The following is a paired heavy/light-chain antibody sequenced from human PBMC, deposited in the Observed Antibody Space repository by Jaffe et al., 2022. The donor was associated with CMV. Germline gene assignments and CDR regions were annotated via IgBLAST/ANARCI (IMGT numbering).Heavy chain of an antibody. CDR3: ARGGDYDGFDY. Sequence: QVQLVQSGAEVKKPGASVKVSCKASGYTFSDSYLHWVRQAPGQGLEWMGWINPISGGTNYRQNFQGRVTMTRDTSTSTAYMDLSRLRSDDTAVYYCARGGDYDGFDYWGQGALVTVSS. D-gene: IGHD4-17*01. J-gene: IGHJ4*02. CDR2: INPISGGT. CDR1: GYTFSDSY. V-gene: IGHV1-2*02.
Light chain of an antibody. CDR3: SSRDSGNDHRV. CDR1: SLRIYY. Sequence: SSELTQDPAVSVGLGQTVRITCQGGSLRIYYANWYQQKTGQAPVLVIYDKNNRPSGIPDRFSGSSSGNTFFLTITGAQAEDEADYYCSSRDSGNDHRVFGGGTKLTVL. CDR2: DKN. V-gene: IGLV3-19*01. J-gene: IGLJ3*02.